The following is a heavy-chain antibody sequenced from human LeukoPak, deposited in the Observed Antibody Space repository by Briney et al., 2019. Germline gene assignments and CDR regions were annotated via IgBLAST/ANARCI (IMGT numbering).Heavy chain of an antibody. J-gene: IGHJ4*02. Sequence: GGSLRLSCAASGFTFRSCSMQWVRQSPGKGREWVSSISGSGGSTYYADSVKGRFTISRDNSKNTLYLQMNSLRAEDTAVYYCAKDFGDYVPPDFDYWGQGTLVTVSS. CDR2: ISGSGGST. CDR3: AKDFGDYVPPDFDY. D-gene: IGHD4-17*01. V-gene: IGHV3-23*01. CDR1: GFTFRSCS.